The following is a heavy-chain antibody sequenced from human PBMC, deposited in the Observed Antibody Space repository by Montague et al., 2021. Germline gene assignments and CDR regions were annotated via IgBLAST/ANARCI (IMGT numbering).Heavy chain of an antibody. CDR2: ICDSGTT. D-gene: IGHD7-27*01. CDR1: GGSISEFY. Sequence: SETLSLTCTVTGGSISEFYWSWIRQSPEKGPEWIGYICDSGTTNYNPSLKSRVTISADTSMNQFSLNLRSVTAADTAVYFCARRLGIRAPFDYWGQGTLVTVSS. J-gene: IGHJ4*02. CDR3: ARRLGIRAPFDY. V-gene: IGHV4-59*08.